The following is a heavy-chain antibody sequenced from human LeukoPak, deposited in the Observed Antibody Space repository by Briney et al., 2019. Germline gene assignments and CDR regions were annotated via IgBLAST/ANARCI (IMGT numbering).Heavy chain of an antibody. Sequence: SVKVSCKASGGTFSSYAISWVRQAPAQGLEWMGGIIPIFGTANYAQKFQGRVTITADKSTSTAYMELSSLRSEDTAVYYCAREWLDYGSGSYFECSWGQGTMVTVSS. CDR2: IIPIFGTA. J-gene: IGHJ5*02. V-gene: IGHV1-69*06. D-gene: IGHD3-10*01. CDR1: GGTFSSYA. CDR3: AREWLDYGSGSYFECS.